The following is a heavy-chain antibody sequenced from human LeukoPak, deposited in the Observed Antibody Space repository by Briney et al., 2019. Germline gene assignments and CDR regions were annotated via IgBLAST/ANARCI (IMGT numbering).Heavy chain of an antibody. CDR1: GYTFTSYY. Sequence: ASVKVSCKASGYTFTSYYMHWVRQAPGQGLEWMGIINPSGGSTSYAQKFQGRVTMTRDMSTSTVYMELSSLRSEDTAVYYCARGGGSSWYLMSNFDYWGQGTLVTVSS. D-gene: IGHD6-13*01. V-gene: IGHV1-46*01. J-gene: IGHJ4*02. CDR3: ARGGGSSWYLMSNFDY. CDR2: INPSGGST.